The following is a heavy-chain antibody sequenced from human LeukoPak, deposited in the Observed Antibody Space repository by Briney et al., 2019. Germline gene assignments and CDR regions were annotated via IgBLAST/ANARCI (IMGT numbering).Heavy chain of an antibody. D-gene: IGHD2-21*01. CDR1: GFTFRSHA. V-gene: IGHV3-23*01. Sequence: QAGGSLRPSCVGSGFTFRSHAMSWVRQAPEKGLEFVSGIYENGGTTYYADSVKGRFSISRDNSKNTLYLQMDSLRGEDTAVYYCAKDFRIGYSAHFDYWGQGALVTVSS. CDR3: AKDFRIGYSAHFDY. CDR2: IYENGGTT. J-gene: IGHJ4*02.